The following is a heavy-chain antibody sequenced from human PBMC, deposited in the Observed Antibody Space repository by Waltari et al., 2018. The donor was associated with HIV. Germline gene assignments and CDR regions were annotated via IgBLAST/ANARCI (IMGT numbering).Heavy chain of an antibody. CDR1: SGTFNNYA. Sequence: QVQLVQSGAEVKKPRASLKVSCNACSGTFNNYASIRVRQAPGQGLEWMGAIIPIFNTRNHAQKFQGRVTITADKSTSTAYMEFSSLRSEDTAVYYCARGVYYDILTGPIMGYFDYWGQGTLVTVSS. J-gene: IGHJ4*02. D-gene: IGHD3-9*01. V-gene: IGHV1-69*06. CDR3: ARGVYYDILTGPIMGYFDY. CDR2: IIPIFNTR.